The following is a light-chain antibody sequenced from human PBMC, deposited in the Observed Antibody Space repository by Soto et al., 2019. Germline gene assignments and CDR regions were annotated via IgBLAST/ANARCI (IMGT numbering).Light chain of an antibody. CDR1: QSIHTS. J-gene: IGKJ2*01. CDR2: DST. V-gene: IGKV3-20*01. CDR3: QHYGSSPPYT. Sequence: EIVLTQSPATLSLSPGERATLSCRASQSIHTSLDWYQQKPGQPPRLVVYDSTLRANGVPDRFGGSRSGTDFTLTISRLEAEDSAVYYCQHYGSSPPYTFGQGTKVDIK.